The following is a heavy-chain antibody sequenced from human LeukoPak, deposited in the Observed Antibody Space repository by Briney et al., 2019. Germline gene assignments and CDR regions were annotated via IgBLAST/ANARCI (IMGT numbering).Heavy chain of an antibody. V-gene: IGHV3-21*01. J-gene: IGHJ4*02. CDR2: ISSSSGYI. CDR1: GFNLSSYS. CDR3: ASGISVAERFDY. Sequence: GGSLRLSCAASGFNLSSYSMNWVRQAPGKGLEWVSSISSSSGYIYHADSVKGRFTISRDTAKNSMYLQMNRLRVEDSAVYYCASGISVAERFDYWGQGTLVTVSS. D-gene: IGHD6-19*01.